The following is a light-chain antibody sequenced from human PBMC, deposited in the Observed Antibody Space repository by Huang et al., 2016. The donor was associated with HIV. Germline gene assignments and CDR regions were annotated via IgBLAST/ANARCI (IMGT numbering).Light chain of an antibody. CDR2: AAS. V-gene: IGKV1-NL1*01. CDR3: QQYYSTLGGFT. J-gene: IGKJ3*01. Sequence: DIQMTQSPSSLSASVGDRVTITCRASQGISNSLAWYQQKPGKAPKLLLYAASRLESGVPSRVGGSGSGTDYTLTISSLQPEDFATYYCQQYYSTLGGFTFGPGTKVDIK. CDR1: QGISNS.